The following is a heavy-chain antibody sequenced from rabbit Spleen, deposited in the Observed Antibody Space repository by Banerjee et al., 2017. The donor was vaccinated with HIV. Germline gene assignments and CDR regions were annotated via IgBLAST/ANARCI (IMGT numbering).Heavy chain of an antibody. V-gene: IGHV1S45*01. CDR3: ARRNIGNYGNYAGAYNL. Sequence: QEQLVESGGDLVKPGTSLTLTCTASGFSFSSSYYMCWVRQAPGKGLECIACIYAGSSGSTYYANWAKGRFTISKTSSTTVTLQMTSLTVADTATYFCARRNIGNYGNYAGAYNLWGQGTLVTVS. CDR2: IYAGSSGST. CDR1: GFSFSSSYY. D-gene: IGHD4-2*01. J-gene: IGHJ4*01.